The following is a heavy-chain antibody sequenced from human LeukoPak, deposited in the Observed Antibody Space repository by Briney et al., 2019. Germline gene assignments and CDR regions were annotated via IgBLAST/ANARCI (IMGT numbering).Heavy chain of an antibody. CDR2: IVGKASGGKT. V-gene: IGHV3-49*04. J-gene: IGHJ5*02. D-gene: IGHD2-15*01. Sequence: GGSLRLSCTASGFALGEYSMTWVCQAPGEGGEWVGFIVGKASGGKTEYAASVKGRFTISRDNSKSIAYLQMNSLKTEDTAVYYCSRGRYCSGGSCGSWGQGTLGTVSS. CDR3: SRGRYCSGGSCGS. CDR1: GFALGEYS.